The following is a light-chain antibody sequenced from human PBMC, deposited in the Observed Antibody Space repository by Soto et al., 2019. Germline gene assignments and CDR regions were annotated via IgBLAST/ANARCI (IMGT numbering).Light chain of an antibody. Sequence: EVVMTQSPATLSVSPGERATLSCRASQNVHSNIAWYQQKPGQAPSLLISYASTRATGIPARFSGSGSGTEFTLTLSSPQAEDFGVYYCQHYSNWPPTFGPGTKVEIK. CDR1: QNVHSN. V-gene: IGKV3-15*01. CDR2: YAS. J-gene: IGKJ3*01. CDR3: QHYSNWPPT.